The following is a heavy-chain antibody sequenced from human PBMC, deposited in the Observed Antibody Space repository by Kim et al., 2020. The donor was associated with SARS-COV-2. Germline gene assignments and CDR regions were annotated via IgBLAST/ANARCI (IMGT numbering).Heavy chain of an antibody. CDR3: ARGWGLVD. J-gene: IGHJ4*02. CDR2: ITTSGDTT. CDR1: GFTFTTSV. V-gene: IGHV3-23*01. Sequence: GGSLRLSCAASGFTFTTSVMSWVRQAPGEGLEWVSTITTSGDTTVYADSVKGRFTISRDNSNNSLYLQMNSLRGDDTALYYCARGWGLVDWGLGALVTVSS. D-gene: IGHD3-16*01.